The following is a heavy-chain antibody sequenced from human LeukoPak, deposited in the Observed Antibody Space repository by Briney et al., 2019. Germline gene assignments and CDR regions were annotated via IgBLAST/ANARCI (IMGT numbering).Heavy chain of an antibody. J-gene: IGHJ4*02. CDR3: AGPSVIYSY. V-gene: IGHV4-31*03. CDR1: GDYISSGSHY. CDR2: IYNSGST. Sequence: SETLSLTCSASGDYISSGSHYWSWIRQHPEKGLEWIGYIYNSGSTHYNPSLRSRVTMSVDTSKNQFSLKLNSVTAADSAIYYCAGPSVIYSYWGQGTLVTVSS. D-gene: IGHD4-11*01.